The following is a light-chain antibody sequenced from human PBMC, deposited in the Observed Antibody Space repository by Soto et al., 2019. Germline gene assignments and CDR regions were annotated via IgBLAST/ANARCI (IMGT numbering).Light chain of an antibody. V-gene: IGKV1-6*01. J-gene: IGKJ1*01. CDR2: AAS. Sequence: AIQVTQSPSSLSASVGDRFTITCRTSQGIRSALGWYQQKPGKVPKLLIYAASTLQSGVPSRFSGSGSGRDFTLTISSLQPEDFATYYCLLDYAYFWAFGQGTKVDIK. CDR1: QGIRSA. CDR3: LLDYAYFWA.